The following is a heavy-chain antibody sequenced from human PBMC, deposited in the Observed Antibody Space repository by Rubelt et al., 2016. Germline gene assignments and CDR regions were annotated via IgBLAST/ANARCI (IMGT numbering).Heavy chain of an antibody. J-gene: IGHJ5*02. CDR1: GGSISSSNYY. Sequence: QLQLQESGPGLVKPSETLSLTCTVSGGSISSSNYYWAWIRQPPGKGLEWIGSIYYTGSTFYDPSLQSRVTISVDTSQNRFSRKLTSGTAADTAVYYCAGRTNWFDPWGQGTLVTVSS. CDR2: IYYTGST. V-gene: IGHV4-39*01. CDR3: AGRTNWFDP.